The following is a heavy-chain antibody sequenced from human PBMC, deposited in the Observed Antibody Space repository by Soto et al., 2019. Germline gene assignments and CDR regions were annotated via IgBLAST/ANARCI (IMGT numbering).Heavy chain of an antibody. D-gene: IGHD5-18*01. Sequence: VQLVESGGGLVKPGGSLRLSCAASGFTFSSYSMNWVRQAPGKGLEWVSSISSSSSYIYYADSVKGRFTISRDNAKNSLYLQMNSLRAEDTAVYYCARDLPTAMVFGDYYYYGMDVWGQGTTVTVSS. J-gene: IGHJ6*02. CDR2: ISSSSSYI. V-gene: IGHV3-21*01. CDR1: GFTFSSYS. CDR3: ARDLPTAMVFGDYYYYGMDV.